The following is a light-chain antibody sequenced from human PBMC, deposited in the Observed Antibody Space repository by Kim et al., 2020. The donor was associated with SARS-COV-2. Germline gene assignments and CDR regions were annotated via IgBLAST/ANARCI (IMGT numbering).Light chain of an antibody. CDR2: GAS. CDR1: QSVSSN. J-gene: IGKJ2*01. V-gene: IGKV3-15*01. CDR3: QQYNNWPPYT. Sequence: EIVMTQSPATLSVSPGERATLSCRASQSVSSNLAWYQQKPGQAPRLLIYGASTRATGIPARFSGSGSGTEFTLTISSLQSEDFAVYYCQQYNNWPPYTFSQGPKLEI.